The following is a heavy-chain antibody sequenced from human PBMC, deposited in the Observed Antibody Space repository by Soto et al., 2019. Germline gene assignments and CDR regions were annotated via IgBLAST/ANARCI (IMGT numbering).Heavy chain of an antibody. V-gene: IGHV5-51*01. CDR3: ARPTQYYYDSSGYYGAFDI. CDR2: MYPGDSDT. Sequence: GESLKISFKGSGYSFTSYWIGLVRQIPGKGLEWMGNMYPGDSDTRYSPSFQGQVTISADKSISTAYLHWSRLRASDTAMYYCARPTQYYYDSSGYYGAFDISGQGTMVTVSS. J-gene: IGHJ3*02. CDR1: GYSFTSYW. D-gene: IGHD3-22*01.